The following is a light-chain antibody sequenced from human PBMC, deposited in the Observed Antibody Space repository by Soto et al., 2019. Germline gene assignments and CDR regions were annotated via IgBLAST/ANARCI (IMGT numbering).Light chain of an antibody. CDR2: GAS. Sequence: DIQMTQSPSSLSASVGDTVTITCRASQGISNFLGWFQQKPGKAPKSLIYGASSLQSGVPSKFSGSGSDTDFTLTIINLQPEESASYLCQQYHSYPVTFGGGTKVEIK. J-gene: IGKJ4*01. CDR1: QGISNF. CDR3: QQYHSYPVT. V-gene: IGKV1-16*02.